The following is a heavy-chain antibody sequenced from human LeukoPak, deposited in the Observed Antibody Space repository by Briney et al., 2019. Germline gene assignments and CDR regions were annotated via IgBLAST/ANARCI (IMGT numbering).Heavy chain of an antibody. CDR2: IGGIGAST. Sequence: PGRSLRLSCAASGFTFSSYAMHWVRQAPGKGLEWVSSIGGIGASTYYADSVKGRFTISRDNSKNTLYLQMNSLRAEDTALYYCAKAAYGDYVNWFDPWGQGILVIVSS. J-gene: IGHJ5*02. CDR3: AKAAYGDYVNWFDP. V-gene: IGHV3-23*01. CDR1: GFTFSSYA. D-gene: IGHD4-17*01.